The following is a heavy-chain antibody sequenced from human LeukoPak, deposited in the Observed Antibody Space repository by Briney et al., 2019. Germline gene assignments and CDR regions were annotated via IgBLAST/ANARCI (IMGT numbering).Heavy chain of an antibody. D-gene: IGHD3-9*01. J-gene: IGHJ4*02. CDR1: GFTFSSYS. CDR2: IKTKADGGTT. V-gene: IGHV3-15*01. Sequence: PGGSLRLSCAASGFTFSSYSMTWVRQAPGKGLEWVGRIKTKADGGTTDSAPPVKDRFTISRDDSKNTLYLQLNGLKTEDTAVYYCTTQGVYYDLLTGYAFPRLFDYWGQGTLVTVSS. CDR3: TTQGVYYDLLTGYAFPRLFDY.